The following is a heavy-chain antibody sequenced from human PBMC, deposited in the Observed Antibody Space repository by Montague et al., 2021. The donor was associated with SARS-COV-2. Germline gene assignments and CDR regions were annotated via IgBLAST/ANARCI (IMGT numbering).Heavy chain of an antibody. CDR1: GFTFSSFA. CDR2: IYTGGSRT. CDR3: SGNMHFYDSRGYQNFDY. V-gene: IGHV3-23*03. D-gene: IGHD3-22*01. J-gene: IGHJ4*02. Sequence: SLRLSCPASGFTFSSFAMSWVRQAPGKGLEWVSIIYTGGSRTHYTDSVKGRFIISRDDSKNTLYLQMNGLRDEDTAIYYCSGNMHFYDSRGYQNFDYWGQGILVAVSS.